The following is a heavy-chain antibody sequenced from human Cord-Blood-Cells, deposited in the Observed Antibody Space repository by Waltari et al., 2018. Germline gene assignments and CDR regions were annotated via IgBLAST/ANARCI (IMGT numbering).Heavy chain of an antibody. V-gene: IGHV4-39*07. CDR3: ARHLGYSPIYYFDY. CDR2: IYYSGST. CDR1: GGSISSSSYY. Sequence: QLQLQESGPGLVKPSETLSLTCTVSGGSISSSSYYWGCIRQPPGKGLEWIGSIYYSGSTYYNPSLKSRVTISVDTSKNQFSLKLSSVTAADTAVYYCARHLGYSPIYYFDYWGQGTLVTVSS. J-gene: IGHJ4*02. D-gene: IGHD5-18*01.